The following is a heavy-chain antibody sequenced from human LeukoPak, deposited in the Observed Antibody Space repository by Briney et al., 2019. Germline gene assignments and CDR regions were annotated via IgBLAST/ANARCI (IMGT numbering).Heavy chain of an antibody. J-gene: IGHJ4*02. Sequence: ASVKVSCKASGYTFTNYYIHWVRQAPGQGLEWVGWINPNSADTNYAQKLQGRVTMTRDTSIITAFMELSRLTSDDTAVYYCARVVSGGVIWAYWGQGTLVTVSS. CDR1: GYTFTNYY. CDR2: INPNSADT. V-gene: IGHV1-2*02. CDR3: ARVVSGGVIWAY. D-gene: IGHD3-16*01.